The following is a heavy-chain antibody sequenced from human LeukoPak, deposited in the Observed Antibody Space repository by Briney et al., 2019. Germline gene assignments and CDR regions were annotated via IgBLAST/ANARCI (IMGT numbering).Heavy chain of an antibody. Sequence: GASVKVSCKASVYTFTSYDINWVRQATGQGLEWMGWMNPNSGNTGYAQKFQGRVTMTRNTSISTAYMELSSLRSEDTAVYYCARGLRDRSGRECFQDWGQGTLVTVSS. J-gene: IGHJ1*01. D-gene: IGHD3-22*01. CDR3: ARGLRDRSGRECFQD. CDR1: VYTFTSYD. V-gene: IGHV1-8*01. CDR2: MNPNSGNT.